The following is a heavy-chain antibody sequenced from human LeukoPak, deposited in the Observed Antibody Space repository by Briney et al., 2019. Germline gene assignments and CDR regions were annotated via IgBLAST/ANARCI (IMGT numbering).Heavy chain of an antibody. Sequence: PGGSLRLSCAASGFTFNTYGMHWVRQAPGKGLEYVSGIGPDGGTTYYAKSVEGRFTISRDNSKYMVYLQMASLTADDMAVYYCARGAQLTDYWGQGTLVTVSS. D-gene: IGHD6-13*01. V-gene: IGHV3-64*01. J-gene: IGHJ4*02. CDR1: GFTFNTYG. CDR2: IGPDGGTT. CDR3: ARGAQLTDY.